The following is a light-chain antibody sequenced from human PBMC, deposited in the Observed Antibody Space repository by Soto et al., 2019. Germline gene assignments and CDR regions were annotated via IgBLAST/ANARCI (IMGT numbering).Light chain of an antibody. V-gene: IGLV1-40*01. J-gene: IGLJ1*01. CDR1: SSNLGAGYD. CDR3: CSYVGASIYV. CDR2: GNR. Sequence: QSVLTQPPSVSGAPGQRVTISCTGNSSNLGAGYDVHWYQQLPGAAPKLVIFGNRNRPSGVPERFSGSKSGTSASLAITGLQAEDEADYYCCSYVGASIYVFGTGTKVTVL.